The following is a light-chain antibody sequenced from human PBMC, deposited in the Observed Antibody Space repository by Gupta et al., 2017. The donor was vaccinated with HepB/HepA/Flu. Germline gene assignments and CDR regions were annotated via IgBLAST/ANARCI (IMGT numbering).Light chain of an antibody. CDR3: QLYDSYSWT. J-gene: IGKJ1*01. V-gene: IGKV1-5*03. Sequence: DIQMTQSHSTLSASVGDRVTITCRASQSIGDWLAWYQQRPGEAPKLLIYRRSKLESGVPSRFSGSGSWTEFTLTISSLQPDDFATYYCQLYDSYSWTCGQGTKVEIK. CDR2: RRS. CDR1: QSIGDW.